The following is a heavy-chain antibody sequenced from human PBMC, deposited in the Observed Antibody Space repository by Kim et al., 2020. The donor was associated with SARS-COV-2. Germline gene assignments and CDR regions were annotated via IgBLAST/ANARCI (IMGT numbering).Heavy chain of an antibody. CDR3: VKGGYCSSTSCLAYYYGMDV. D-gene: IGHD2-2*01. J-gene: IGHJ6*02. CDR2: ISSNGGST. Sequence: GGSLRLSCSASGFTFSSYAMHWVRQAPGKGLEYVSAISSNGGSTYYADSVKGRFTISRDNSKNTLYLQMSSLRAEDTAVYYCVKGGYCSSTSCLAYYYGMDVWGQGTTVTVSS. CDR1: GFTFSSYA. V-gene: IGHV3-64D*06.